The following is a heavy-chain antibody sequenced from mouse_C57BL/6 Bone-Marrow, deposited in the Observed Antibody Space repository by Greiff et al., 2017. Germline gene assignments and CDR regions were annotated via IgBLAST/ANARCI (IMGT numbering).Heavy chain of an antibody. J-gene: IGHJ2*01. CDR1: GYTFTSYW. D-gene: IGHD1-1*01. V-gene: IGHV1-61*01. Sequence: QVQLQQPGAELVRPGSSVKLSCKASGYTFTSYWMDWVKQRPGQGLEWIGNIYPSASETHSNQKFKDKATFTVNKSSSTAYMQLSSLTSEDSAVYYCARLGYYGSSCNFDYWGQGTTLTVSS. CDR2: IYPSASET. CDR3: ARLGYYGSSCNFDY.